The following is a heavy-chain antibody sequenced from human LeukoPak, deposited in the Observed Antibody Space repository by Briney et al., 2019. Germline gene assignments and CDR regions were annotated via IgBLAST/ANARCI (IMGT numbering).Heavy chain of an antibody. CDR1: GFTFSNSA. CDR2: ISYSGGST. J-gene: IGHJ4*02. Sequence: GGSLRLSCAASGFTFSNSAMGWVRQAPGKGRKWVSTISYSGGSTYYTDSVKGRFTISRDNCKNTLYLQMNSLRAEDTAVYYCARDFPTITSWYYFDSWGQGALVVVSS. D-gene: IGHD2-2*01. CDR3: ARDFPTITSWYYFDS. V-gene: IGHV3-23*01.